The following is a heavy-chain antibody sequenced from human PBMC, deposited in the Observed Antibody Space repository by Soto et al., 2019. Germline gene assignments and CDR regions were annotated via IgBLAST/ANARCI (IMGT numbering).Heavy chain of an antibody. Sequence: PSETLSLTCAVSGGSISSGGYSWSWIRQPPGKGLEWIGYIYHSGSTYYNPSLKSRVTISVDRSKNQFSLKLSSVTAADTAVYYCARHNGPLYVGYYYDMDVWXQGTTVTVSS. D-gene: IGHD3-16*01. J-gene: IGHJ6*02. CDR1: GGSISSGGYS. CDR3: ARHNGPLYVGYYYDMDV. V-gene: IGHV4-30-2*01. CDR2: IYHSGST.